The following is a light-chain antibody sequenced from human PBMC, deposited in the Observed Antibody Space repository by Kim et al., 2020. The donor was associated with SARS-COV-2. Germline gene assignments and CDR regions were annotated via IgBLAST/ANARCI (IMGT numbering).Light chain of an antibody. J-gene: IGKJ4*01. CDR3: QQRNSWPPAVT. Sequence: PGERATRSCRASRNIDTYIAGYQQRPGQAPRLLVYDASNRATGVPDRFSGSGSGTNFTLTISSLEPEDFSIYYCQQRNSWPPAVTFGGGTKVDIK. CDR1: RNIDTY. V-gene: IGKV3-11*01. CDR2: DAS.